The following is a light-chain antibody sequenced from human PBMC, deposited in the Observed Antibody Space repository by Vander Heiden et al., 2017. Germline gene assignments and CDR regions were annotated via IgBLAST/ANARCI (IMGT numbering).Light chain of an antibody. CDR2: GAS. CDR1: QIIRSW. V-gene: IGKV1-5*03. Sequence: DIQMNQSPSTLSAPVGETVTITCRASQIIRSWLAWYQQKPGKALKLLIYGASSVESGSPSRFSGSGSGKEFTLTIGSRQPDEFATYYGQQYNSYPYTFGQGTSWISN. CDR3: QQYNSYPYT. J-gene: IGKJ2*01.